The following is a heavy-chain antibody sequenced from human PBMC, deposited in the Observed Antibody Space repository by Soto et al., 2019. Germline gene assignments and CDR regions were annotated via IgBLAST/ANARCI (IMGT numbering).Heavy chain of an antibody. CDR1: GFTFSSYA. CDR3: ARDLAVAGTDYYYGMDV. V-gene: IGHV3-30-3*01. CDR2: ISYDGSNK. D-gene: IGHD6-19*01. J-gene: IGHJ6*02. Sequence: QVQLVESGGGVVQPGRSLRLSCAASGFTFSSYAMHWVRQAPGKGLEWVAVISYDGSNKYYADSVKGRFTISRDNSKNTLSLQMNSLRAEDTAVYYCARDLAVAGTDYYYGMDVWGQGTTVTVSS.